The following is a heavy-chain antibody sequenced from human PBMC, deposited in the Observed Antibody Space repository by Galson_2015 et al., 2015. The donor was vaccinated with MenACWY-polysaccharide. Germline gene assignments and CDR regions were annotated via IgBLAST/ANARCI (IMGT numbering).Heavy chain of an antibody. CDR2: IYPGDSDT. CDR1: GYRFSSYW. V-gene: IGHV5-51*01. Sequence: QSGAEVKKPGESLKISCKGSGYRFSSYWIAWVRQMPGKGLEWMGIIYPGDSDTRYSESFQGQVTISADKSIGAIYLQWSSLKASDTAIYYYVRPLDIDMATMSGAYDIWGRGTMVTVSS. D-gene: IGHD5-24*01. J-gene: IGHJ3*02. CDR3: VRPLDIDMATMSGAYDI.